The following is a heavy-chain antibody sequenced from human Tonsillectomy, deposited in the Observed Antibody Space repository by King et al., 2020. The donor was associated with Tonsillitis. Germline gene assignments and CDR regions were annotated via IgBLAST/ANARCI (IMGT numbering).Heavy chain of an antibody. J-gene: IGHJ4*02. Sequence: VQLVESGGGLVQPGGSLRLSCAASGFTFSKYWMHWVRQAPGKGLVWFSRINSDGSSTSYADSVKGRFTISRDNAKNTPYVQMNSLRAEDSAVDYCVRGRLXWYPFDYWGQGTLVTVSS. CDR3: VRGRLXWYPFDY. CDR2: INSDGSST. D-gene: IGHD3-3*01. V-gene: IGHV3-74*01. CDR1: GFTFSKYW.